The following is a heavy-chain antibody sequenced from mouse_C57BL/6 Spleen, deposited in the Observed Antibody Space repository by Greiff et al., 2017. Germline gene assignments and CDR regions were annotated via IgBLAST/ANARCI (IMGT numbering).Heavy chain of an antibody. J-gene: IGHJ3*01. CDR3: ARFYDYFFAY. CDR2: INPNNGGT. D-gene: IGHD2-4*01. Sequence: VQLQQSGPELVKPGASVKIPCKASGYTFTDYNMDWVKQSHGKSLEWIGDINPNNGGTIYNQKFKGKATLTVDKSSSTAYMELRSLTSGDTAVYYCARFYDYFFAYWGQGTLVTVSA. V-gene: IGHV1-18*01. CDR1: GYTFTDYN.